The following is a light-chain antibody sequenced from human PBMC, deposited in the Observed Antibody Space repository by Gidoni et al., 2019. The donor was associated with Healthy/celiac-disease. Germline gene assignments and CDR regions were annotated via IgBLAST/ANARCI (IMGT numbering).Light chain of an antibody. CDR1: QSISSL. Sequence: DIQMTQSPSSLSASVGDRVTITCRASQSISSLLNWYQHKPGKAPKLLIYAASSLQSGVPSRFSVSGSGTDFTLTISSLQPEDFSTYYCQQSYSTRWTFGQGTKVEIK. CDR3: QQSYSTRWT. J-gene: IGKJ1*01. CDR2: AAS. V-gene: IGKV1-39*01.